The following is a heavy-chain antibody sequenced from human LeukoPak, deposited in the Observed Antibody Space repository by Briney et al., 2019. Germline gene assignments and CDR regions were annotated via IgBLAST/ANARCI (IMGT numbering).Heavy chain of an antibody. V-gene: IGHV1-46*01. Sequence: ASVKVSCKASGYTFTSYYMHWVRQAPRQGLEWMGIINPSGGSTSYPQKFQGRVTMTRDTSTSTVYMELSRLRSEDTAVYYCARGRIQLWLVDYWGQGTLVTVSS. CDR3: ARGRIQLWLVDY. CDR2: INPSGGST. D-gene: IGHD5-18*01. J-gene: IGHJ4*02. CDR1: GYTFTSYY.